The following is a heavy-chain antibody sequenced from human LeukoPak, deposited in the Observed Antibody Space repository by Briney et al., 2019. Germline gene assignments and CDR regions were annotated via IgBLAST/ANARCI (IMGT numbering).Heavy chain of an antibody. CDR3: ARTTGSKNAFDI. CDR1: GFTFSSYW. Sequence: PGGSLRLSCAASGFTFSSYWMHWVRQAPGKGLVWVSRISSDGSSTSYADPVKGRFTISRDNAKNTLYLQMNSLRAEDTAVYHCARTTGSKNAFDIWGQGTIVTVSS. V-gene: IGHV3-74*01. CDR2: ISSDGSST. J-gene: IGHJ3*02. D-gene: IGHD1-26*01.